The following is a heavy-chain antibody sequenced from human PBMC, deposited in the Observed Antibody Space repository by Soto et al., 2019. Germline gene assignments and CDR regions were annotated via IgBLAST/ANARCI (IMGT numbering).Heavy chain of an antibody. CDR3: AKHPAHYYYYMDV. J-gene: IGHJ6*03. CDR1: GFTFSSYA. CDR2: ISGSGGST. V-gene: IGHV3-23*01. Sequence: HPGGSLRLSCAASGFTFSSYAMSWVRQAPGKGLEWVSAISGSGGSTYYADSVKGRFTISRDNSKNTLYLQTNSLRAEDTAVYYCAKHPAHYYYYMDVWGKGTTVTVSS. D-gene: IGHD2-2*01.